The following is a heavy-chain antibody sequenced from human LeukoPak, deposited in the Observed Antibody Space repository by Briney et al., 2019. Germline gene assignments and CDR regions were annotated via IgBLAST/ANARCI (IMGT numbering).Heavy chain of an antibody. CDR3: AKALDTYGYMRFDF. J-gene: IGHJ4*02. Sequence: HPGGSLRLSCAASGFTFVSYAMTSVRQAPGKGLEWDSAINGGGDTTYYAVSVKGRFTISRDKSKNTMYLQMNSLRAEDTALYYCAKALDTYGYMRFDFWGQGTLVTVSS. D-gene: IGHD5-18*01. CDR2: INGGGDTT. CDR1: GFTFVSYA. V-gene: IGHV3-23*01.